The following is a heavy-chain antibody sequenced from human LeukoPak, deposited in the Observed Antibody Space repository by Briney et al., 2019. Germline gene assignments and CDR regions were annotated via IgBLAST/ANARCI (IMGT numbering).Heavy chain of an antibody. J-gene: IGHJ4*02. CDR2: INPNSGGT. V-gene: IGHV1-2*02. CDR3: ARASSGSYSYYFDY. CDR1: GYTFTGYY. D-gene: IGHD1-26*01. Sequence: ASVKVSCKASGYTFTGYYMHWVRQAPGQGLEWMGWINPNSGGTNYAQKLQGRVTMTTDTSTSTAYMELRSLRSDDTAVYYCARASSGSYSYYFDYWGQGTLVTVSS.